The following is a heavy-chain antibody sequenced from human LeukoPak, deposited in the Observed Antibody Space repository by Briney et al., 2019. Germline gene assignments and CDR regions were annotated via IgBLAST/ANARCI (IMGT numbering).Heavy chain of an antibody. CDR1: GFTFSSYG. V-gene: IGHV3-30*02. J-gene: IGHJ5*02. D-gene: IGHD3-9*01. CDR3: AKDRYDILTGYQAFDP. CDR2: IRYDGSNK. Sequence: GGSLRLSCAASGFTFSSYGMHWVRQAPGKGLEWVAFIRYDGSNKYYADSVKGRFTISRDNSKNTLYLQMNSLRAEDTAVYYCAKDRYDILTGYQAFDPWGQGTLVTVSS.